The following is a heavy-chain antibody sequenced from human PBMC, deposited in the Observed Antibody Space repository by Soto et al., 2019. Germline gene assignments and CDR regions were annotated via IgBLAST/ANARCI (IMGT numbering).Heavy chain of an antibody. V-gene: IGHV5-51*01. D-gene: IGHD2-2*01. CDR1: GFTFTSYW. CDR2: IYPGDSDT. CDR3: GKGEGYCSTTTCSNFDY. J-gene: IGHJ4*02. Sequence: GESLKISCKGSGFTFTSYWIAWVRQMPGKGLEWMGIIYPGDSDTSYSPSFQGQVTISADKSINTAYLHWSSLKASDTAIYYCGKGEGYCSTTTCSNFDYWGQGALVTVSS.